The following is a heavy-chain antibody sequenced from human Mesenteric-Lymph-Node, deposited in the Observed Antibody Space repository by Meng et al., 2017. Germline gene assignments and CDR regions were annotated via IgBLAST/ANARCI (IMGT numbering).Heavy chain of an antibody. Sequence: GESLKISCSASGFTFSSYAMHWVRQAPGKGLEWVAVISYDGSNKYYAESVKGRFTISRDNSKNTLYLQINSLRAEDTAVYYCAGGGWELLEGNYWGQGTLVTVSS. CDR1: GFTFSSYA. CDR3: AGGGWELLEGNY. V-gene: IGHV3-30*04. D-gene: IGHD1-26*01. J-gene: IGHJ4*02. CDR2: ISYDGSNK.